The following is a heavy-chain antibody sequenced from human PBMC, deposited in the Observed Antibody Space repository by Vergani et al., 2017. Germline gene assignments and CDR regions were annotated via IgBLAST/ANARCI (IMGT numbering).Heavy chain of an antibody. CDR2: TFYSGTT. CDR3: ARVDTXVPATSHFYYMDV. D-gene: IGHD6-25*01. J-gene: IGHJ6*03. CDR1: GGPISSGNHC. Sequence: QVQLQESGPGVVKPSQTLSLTCAVSGGPISSGNHCWTWIRQRPGKGLEWIGYTFYSGTTYANPSLRSRLTISVDTSQNQFSLKLRSVTAADTAVYYCARVDTXVPATSHFYYMDVWGKGTTVVVSS. V-gene: IGHV4-31*11.